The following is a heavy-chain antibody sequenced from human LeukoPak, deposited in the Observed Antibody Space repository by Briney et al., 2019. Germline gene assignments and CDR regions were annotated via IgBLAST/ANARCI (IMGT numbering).Heavy chain of an antibody. CDR2: IYHSGNT. D-gene: IGHD5-12*01. CDR1: SDFISRGSYS. CDR3: ATHSGYGKFGY. J-gene: IGHJ4*02. V-gene: IGHV4-30-2*01. Sequence: PPETLSLTCAVSSDFISRGSYSWSWIRQPPEKGLEWIGYIYHSGNTYYNPSLRSRVTISVDRSKIQFSLKLSSVTAVDTAVYYGATHSGYGKFGYWGQGTLVTASS.